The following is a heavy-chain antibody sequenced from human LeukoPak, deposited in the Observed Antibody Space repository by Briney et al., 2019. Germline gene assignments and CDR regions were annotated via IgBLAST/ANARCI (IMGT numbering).Heavy chain of an antibody. CDR2: VYTSGNA. CDR1: GGSINTDY. Sequence: PSETLSLTCTVSGGSINTDYWSWIRQPAGRGLGWIGRVYTSGNAKYNASLQSRVTMSIDTSTKQFFLKLSSVTAADTAVYYCARETLVGTTNYFDNWGQGTLVTVSS. D-gene: IGHD1-26*01. CDR3: ARETLVGTTNYFDN. V-gene: IGHV4-4*07. J-gene: IGHJ4*02.